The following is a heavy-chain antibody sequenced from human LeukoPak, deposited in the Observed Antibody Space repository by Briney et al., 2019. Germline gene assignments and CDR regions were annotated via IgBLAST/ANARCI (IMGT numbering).Heavy chain of an antibody. J-gene: IGHJ4*02. D-gene: IGHD3-22*01. CDR1: GASISSTSYY. CDR3: ASPPYDPSG. CDR2: IYYSGST. V-gene: IGHV4-39*01. Sequence: SETLSLTCAVSGASISSTSYYWGWIRQPPGKGLEWIGSIYYSGSTYYNPSLKSRVTISVDTSKNQFSLKLSSVTAADTAVYYCASPPYDPSGWGQGTLVTVSS.